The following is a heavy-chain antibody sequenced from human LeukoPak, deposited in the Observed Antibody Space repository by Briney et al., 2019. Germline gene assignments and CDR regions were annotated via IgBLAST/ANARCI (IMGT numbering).Heavy chain of an antibody. Sequence: GGSLRLSCAASGFTFDDYAMHWVRQAPGKGLEWVSGISWNSGSIGYADSVKGRLTISRDNAKKSLYLRMNSLRAEDTAFYYCAKGFCISTSCFFDYWGQGSLVTVSS. CDR3: AKGFCISTSCFFDY. V-gene: IGHV3-9*01. D-gene: IGHD2-2*01. CDR2: ISWNSGSI. J-gene: IGHJ4*02. CDR1: GFTFDDYA.